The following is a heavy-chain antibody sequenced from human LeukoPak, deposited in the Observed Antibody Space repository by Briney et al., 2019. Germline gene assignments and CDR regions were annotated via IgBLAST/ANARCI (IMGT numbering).Heavy chain of an antibody. Sequence: GRSLRLSCAASGFTFSSYGMHWVRQAPGKGLEWVAVISYDGSNKYYADSVKGRFTISRDNSKNTLYLQMNSLRAEDTAVYYCAKARMRYSYDNYFDYWGQGTLVTVSS. CDR3: AKARMRYSYDNYFDY. D-gene: IGHD5-18*01. V-gene: IGHV3-30*18. J-gene: IGHJ4*02. CDR1: GFTFSSYG. CDR2: ISYDGSNK.